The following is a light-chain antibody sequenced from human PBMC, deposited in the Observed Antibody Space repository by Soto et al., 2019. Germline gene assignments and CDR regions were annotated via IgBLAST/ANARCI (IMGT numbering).Light chain of an antibody. CDR1: HIGDKS. J-gene: IGLJ2*01. Sequence: SYELTQPRSVSGAQGQTANITCGGIHIGDKSVHWYQQRSGQAPVLIVYHDSDRPSGIPERFSGSNSGNTATLTITRAEAGDEADYSCQVWVILSNHVVFGGGPKLTVL. CDR2: HDS. CDR3: QVWVILSNHVV. V-gene: IGLV3-21*02.